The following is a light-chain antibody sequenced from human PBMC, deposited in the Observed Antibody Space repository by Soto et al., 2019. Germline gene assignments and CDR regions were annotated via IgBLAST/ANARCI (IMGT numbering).Light chain of an antibody. CDR2: KRS. CDR3: MQATHWPHT. J-gene: IGKJ2*01. V-gene: IGKV2-30*01. Sequence: DVVMTQSPLSLPVTLGQPASISCRSSQSLVYSDGNTYLSWFQQRPGQSPRRLIHKRSNRDSGVPDRFSGSGSGTDFTLKISRVEAEDVAIYYCMQATHWPHTFGQGTKVDIK. CDR1: QSLVYSDGNTY.